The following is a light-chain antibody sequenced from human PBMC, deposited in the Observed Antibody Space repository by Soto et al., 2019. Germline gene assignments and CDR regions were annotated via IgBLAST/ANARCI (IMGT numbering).Light chain of an antibody. CDR1: QSISNY. CDR3: QQSYSAPPT. J-gene: IGKJ4*01. V-gene: IGKV1-39*01. Sequence: DIQTTQSPSSLSASVGDRVTITCRASQSISNYLNWYQQKPGQPPKPLIYAASSLQSGVPSRFSGSGSGTDFTLTISSLQPEDFATYYCQQSYSAPPTFGGGTKVEI. CDR2: AAS.